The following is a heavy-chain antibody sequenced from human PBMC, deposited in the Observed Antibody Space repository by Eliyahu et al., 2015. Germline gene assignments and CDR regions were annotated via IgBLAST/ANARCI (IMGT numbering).Heavy chain of an antibody. CDR3: ARILRDSGYETRGVPSTAPVRKSYDY. CDR1: XGSFSGSX. Sequence: QVQLQQWGAGLLKPSETLSLTCXXYXGSFSGSXWXXIXRPPGKGLGGSGEINNSGSTNYNPSLKSRVTISVDTSKNQFSLKLSSVTAADTAVYYCARILRDSGYETRGVPSTAPVRKSYDYWGQGTLVTVSS. CDR2: INNSGST. D-gene: IGHD5-12*01. J-gene: IGHJ4*02. V-gene: IGHV4-34*01.